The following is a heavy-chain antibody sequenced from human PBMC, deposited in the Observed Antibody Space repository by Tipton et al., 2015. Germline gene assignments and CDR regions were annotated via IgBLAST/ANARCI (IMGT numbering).Heavy chain of an antibody. CDR1: GYSISSGYY. D-gene: IGHD4-17*01. Sequence: TLSLTCDVSGYSISSGYYWSSIRQPPGKGLEWIGSFFHSGNTFHNPSLRSRVIISVDTSKNQISLTVTSVTAADTAVYYCARSRYTVTPDSWGQGTLVTVSS. J-gene: IGHJ4*02. CDR2: FFHSGNT. V-gene: IGHV4-38-2*01. CDR3: ARSRYTVTPDS.